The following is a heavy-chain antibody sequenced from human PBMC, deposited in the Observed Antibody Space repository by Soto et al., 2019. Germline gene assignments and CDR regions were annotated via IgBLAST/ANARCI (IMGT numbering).Heavy chain of an antibody. CDR1: GYTFTSYA. CDR2: TNAGNGNT. CDR3: ARALQSRLRLFDY. Sequence: EASVKVSCKASGYTFTSYAMHWVRQAPGQRLEWMGWTNAGNGNTKYSQKFQGRVTITRDTSASTAYMELSSLRSEDTAVYYCARALQSRLRLFDYWGQGTLVTVA. V-gene: IGHV1-3*01. D-gene: IGHD3-16*01. J-gene: IGHJ4*02.